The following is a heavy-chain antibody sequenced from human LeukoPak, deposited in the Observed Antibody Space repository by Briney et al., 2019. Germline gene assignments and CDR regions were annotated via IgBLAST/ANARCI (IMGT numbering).Heavy chain of an antibody. D-gene: IGHD3-3*01. Sequence: SETLSLTCTVSGGSISSSNYYWGWIRQPPGKGLEWIGSIYYRGSTYYNPSLMSRVTIFVDTSKNQFSLKLSSVTAADTAVYYCARGLNDSWTGENYWGQGTLVTVSS. CDR1: GGSISSSNYY. CDR3: ARGLNDSWTGENY. V-gene: IGHV4-39*07. J-gene: IGHJ4*02. CDR2: IYYRGST.